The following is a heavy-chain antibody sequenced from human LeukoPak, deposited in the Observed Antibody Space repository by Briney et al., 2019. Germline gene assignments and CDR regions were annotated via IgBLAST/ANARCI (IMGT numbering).Heavy chain of an antibody. J-gene: IGHJ4*02. CDR1: GGSISSYY. V-gene: IGHV4-59*01. CDR2: IYYSGST. D-gene: IGHD1-26*01. Sequence: PSETLPLTCTVSGGSISSYYWSWIRQPPGKGLEWIGYIYYSGSTNYNPSLKSRVTISVDTSKNQFSLKLSSVTAADTAVYYCASLSVGATTDYFDYWGQGTLVTVSS. CDR3: ASLSVGATTDYFDY.